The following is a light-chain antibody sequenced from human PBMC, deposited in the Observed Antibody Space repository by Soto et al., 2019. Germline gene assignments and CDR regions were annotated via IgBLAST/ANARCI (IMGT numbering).Light chain of an antibody. V-gene: IGKV1-5*01. CDR1: QSVSSW. CDR3: QQYNSYLWT. Sequence: DIQMTQSPSTLSASVGDRVTITCRASQSVSSWLAWYQQKPGRAPKLVIYNVSTLESGVPSRFSGTGSGTEFTLTISSLQPDDFATYYCQQYNSYLWTFGQGTKVDIK. CDR2: NVS. J-gene: IGKJ1*01.